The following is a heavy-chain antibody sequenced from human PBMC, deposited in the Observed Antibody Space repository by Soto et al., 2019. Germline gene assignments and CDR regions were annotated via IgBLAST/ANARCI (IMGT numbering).Heavy chain of an antibody. D-gene: IGHD3-10*01. V-gene: IGHV4-59*01. CDR2: ISYSGST. J-gene: IGHJ5*02. CDR1: GASITTYY. CDR3: ARDWDSSGLFDP. Sequence: SETLSLTCSVSGASITTYYWSWIRQPPGKGLEWIGSISYSGSTKYNPSLESRVMISLDTSKNQFSLRLTSVTAADTALYYCARDWDSSGLFDPWGQGALVTVS.